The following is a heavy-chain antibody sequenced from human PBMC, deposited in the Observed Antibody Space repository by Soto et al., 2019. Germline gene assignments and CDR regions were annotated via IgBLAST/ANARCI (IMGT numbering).Heavy chain of an antibody. J-gene: IGHJ4*02. D-gene: IGHD2-15*01. V-gene: IGHV4-61*05. Sequence: AETLSLTCTVSGGSISISRYYWSWIRQPPGKGLEWIGYISYSGTTKFNPSLKSRVTMSVDTSKSQFSLNLNSVTAADTAVYYCARRYCSGGNCPIDYWGQGTLVTVSS. CDR3: ARRYCSGGNCPIDY. CDR1: GGSISISRYY. CDR2: ISYSGTT.